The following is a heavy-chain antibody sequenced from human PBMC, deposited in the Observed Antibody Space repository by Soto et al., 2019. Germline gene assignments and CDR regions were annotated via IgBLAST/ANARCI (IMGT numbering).Heavy chain of an antibody. V-gene: IGHV3-30*18. D-gene: IGHD3-16*02. J-gene: IGHJ4*02. CDR3: AKALGELSPESYDY. CDR2: ISYDGSDN. CDR1: GFTLSNYA. Sequence: QVQLVESGEGVVQPGRSLRLSCAASGFTLSNYAMHWFRRAPGKGWGWVAVISYDGSDNYYADSVKGRFTISRDNSKGTLNMQMNSLRADDTAVYYCAKALGELSPESYDYWGQGTLITVSS.